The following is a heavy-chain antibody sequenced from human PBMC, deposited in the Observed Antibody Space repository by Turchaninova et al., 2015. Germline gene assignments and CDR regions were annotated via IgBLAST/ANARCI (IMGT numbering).Heavy chain of an antibody. CDR1: GFNFGDYA. CDR3: TRGNDDYGDYEV. V-gene: IGHV3-49*04. J-gene: IGHJ3*01. CDR2: IRSKAYCWTT. D-gene: IGHD4-17*01. Sequence: EVQLVESGGGLVQPGRSLRLLCTASGFNFGDYAMSWVRQAPGKGGEGVGFIRSKAYCWTTEYAASVKGRFTISRDDSKSLAYLQMNSLKTEDTAVYYCTRGNDDYGDYEVWGQGTMVTVSS.